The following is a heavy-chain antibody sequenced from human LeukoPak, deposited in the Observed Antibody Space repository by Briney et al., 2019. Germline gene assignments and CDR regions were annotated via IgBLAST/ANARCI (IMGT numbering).Heavy chain of an antibody. J-gene: IGHJ4*02. CDR2: IYYSGST. CDR1: GGSISSNSYY. D-gene: IGHD3-9*01. Sequence: SETLSLTCAVSGGSISSNSYYWGWIRQPPGKGLEWIGSIYYSGSTNYNPSLKSRVTISVDTSKNQFSLKLSSVTAADTAVYYCASRTYYDILTGPPFDYWGQGTLVTVSS. V-gene: IGHV4-39*07. CDR3: ASRTYYDILTGPPFDY.